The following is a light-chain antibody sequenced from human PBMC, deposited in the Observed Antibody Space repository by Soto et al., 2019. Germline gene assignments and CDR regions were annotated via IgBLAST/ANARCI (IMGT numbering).Light chain of an antibody. CDR2: EGS. CDR3: CSYAATGTLL. CDR1: SSDGGSYNL. Sequence: QSALTQPASVSGSPGQSIIISCTGTSSDGGSYNLVSWYQQHPGKAPKLMIYEGSKRPSGVSNRFSGSKSDNTASLTISGLQAEDEADYYCCSYAATGTLLFGGGTKLTVL. J-gene: IGLJ2*01. V-gene: IGLV2-23*01.